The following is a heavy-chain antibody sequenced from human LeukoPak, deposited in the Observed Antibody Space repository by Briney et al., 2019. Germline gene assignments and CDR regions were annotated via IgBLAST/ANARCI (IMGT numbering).Heavy chain of an antibody. CDR2: ISSSSSYI. CDR3: ARVSGDYDY. D-gene: IGHD4-17*01. V-gene: IGHV3-21*01. CDR1: GFTFSSYS. Sequence: GGSLRLSCAASGFTFSSYSMNWVRQAPGKGLKWVSSISSSSSYIYYADSVKGRFTISGDNAKNSLYLQMNSLRAEDTAVYYCARVSGDYDYWGQGTLVTVSS. J-gene: IGHJ4*02.